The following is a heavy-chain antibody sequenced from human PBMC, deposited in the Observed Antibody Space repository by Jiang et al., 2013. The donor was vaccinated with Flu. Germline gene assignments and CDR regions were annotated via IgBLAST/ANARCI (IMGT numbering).Heavy chain of an antibody. J-gene: IGHJ1*01. V-gene: IGHV1-3*01. CDR2: INAGNGNT. D-gene: IGHD2-21*02. CDR1: GYTFTSYA. CDR3: ARDQTPFYCGGDCYERYFQH. Sequence: GAEVKKPGASVKVSCKASGYTFTSYAMHWVRQAPGQRLEWMGWINAGNGNTKYSQKFQGRVTITRDTSASTAYMELSSLRSEDTAVYYCARDQTPFYCGGDCYERYFQHWGQGTLVTVSS.